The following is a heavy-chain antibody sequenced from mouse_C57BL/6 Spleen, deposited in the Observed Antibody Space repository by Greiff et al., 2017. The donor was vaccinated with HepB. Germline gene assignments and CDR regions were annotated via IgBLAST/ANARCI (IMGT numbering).Heavy chain of an antibody. J-gene: IGHJ2*01. CDR3: GYYGSSYEGSYFDY. V-gene: IGHV1-63*01. CDR2: IYPGGGYT. CDR1: GYTFTNYW. D-gene: IGHD1-1*01. Sequence: QVQLKQSGAELVRPGTSVKMSCKASGYTFTNYWIGWAKQRPGHGLEWIGDIYPGGGYTNYNEKFKGKATLTADKSSSTAYMQFSSLTSEDSAIYYCGYYGSSYEGSYFDYWGQGTTLTVSS.